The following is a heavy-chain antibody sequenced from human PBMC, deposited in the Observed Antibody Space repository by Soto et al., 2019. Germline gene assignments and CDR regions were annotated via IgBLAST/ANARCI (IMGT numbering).Heavy chain of an antibody. Sequence: GGSLRLSCAASGFTLSGYAMDWVRQAPGKGLEYVSGISSNGVGTYYANSVQGRFTISRDNSKNTVYLQMGSLRPEDMAVYYCARRARPDFYFLDVWGKGTTVTVSS. J-gene: IGHJ6*03. CDR2: ISSNGVGT. V-gene: IGHV3-64*01. CDR3: ARRARPDFYFLDV. D-gene: IGHD6-6*01. CDR1: GFTLSGYA.